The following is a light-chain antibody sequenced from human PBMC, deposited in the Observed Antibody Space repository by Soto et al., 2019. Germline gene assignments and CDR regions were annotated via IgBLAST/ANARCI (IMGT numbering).Light chain of an antibody. CDR3: TSYTRDTALV. CDR2: EVS. V-gene: IGLV2-14*01. J-gene: IGLJ1*01. Sequence: QSVLTQPASVSRSPGQSITISCTGTSSDVGTYNYVSWYQHHPGKAPKPIIYEVSNRPSGVSNRFSGSKSGSTASLTISGLQAEDEADYHCTSYTRDTALVFGTGTKLTVL. CDR1: SSDVGTYNY.